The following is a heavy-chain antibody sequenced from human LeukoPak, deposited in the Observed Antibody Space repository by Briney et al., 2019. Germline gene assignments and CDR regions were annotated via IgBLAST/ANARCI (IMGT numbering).Heavy chain of an antibody. J-gene: IGHJ4*02. CDR1: GGSLSSRRYY. Sequence: KPSGTPSLPCPFSGGSLSSRRYYWGWIRPSPGKGPGGVGSGYHSGTTYYNPSLESRVSIFIDTSKNQFSLKLSSVTAADTAVYYCARGSRDGYNTFDYWGQGTLVTVSS. D-gene: IGHD5-24*01. V-gene: IGHV4-39*01. CDR2: GYHSGTT. CDR3: ARGSRDGYNTFDY.